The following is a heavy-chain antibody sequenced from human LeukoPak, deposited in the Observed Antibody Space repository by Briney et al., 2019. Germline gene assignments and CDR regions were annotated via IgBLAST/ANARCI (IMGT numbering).Heavy chain of an antibody. J-gene: IGHJ6*02. Sequence: SGGSLRLSCAASGXTFSSYAMSCVRQAPGRGPEWVSSISGSGGNTYYAESVKGRFTISRDNSKNTLYLQMNSLRAEDTAVYYCAKEDDSGTYGTMDVWGQGTTVTVSS. D-gene: IGHD3-10*01. CDR3: AKEDDSGTYGTMDV. V-gene: IGHV3-23*01. CDR2: ISGSGGNT. CDR1: GXTFSSYA.